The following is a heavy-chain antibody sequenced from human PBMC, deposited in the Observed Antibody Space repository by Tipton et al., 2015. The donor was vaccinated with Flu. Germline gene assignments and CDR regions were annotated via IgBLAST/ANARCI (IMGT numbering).Heavy chain of an antibody. Sequence: TLSLTCTVSGGSISSSSYYWTWIRQPAGKGLEWIGQIYTSGSTKYNPSLKSRVTMSLDTSKNQFSLKMSSVTAADTAMYYCARDYGGLNWFDPWGQGTLVTVSS. J-gene: IGHJ5*02. D-gene: IGHD4-23*01. CDR3: ARDYGGLNWFDP. CDR1: GGSISSSSYY. V-gene: IGHV4-61*09. CDR2: IYTSGST.